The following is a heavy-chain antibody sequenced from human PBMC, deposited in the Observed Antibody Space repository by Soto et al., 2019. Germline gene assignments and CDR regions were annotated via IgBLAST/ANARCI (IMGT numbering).Heavy chain of an antibody. J-gene: IGHJ4*02. Sequence: ESGGGLVQPGGSLRLSCAASGFTFSSYWMSWVRQAPGKGLEWVANIKQDGSEKYYVDSVKGRFTISRVNAKNSLYLQMNGRIAEDTAVYYCARDPKWGNAHGWYRGQGTLGTVSS. CDR3: ARDPKWGNAHGWY. D-gene: IGHD7-27*01. CDR1: GFTFSSYW. CDR2: IKQDGSEK. V-gene: IGHV3-7*01.